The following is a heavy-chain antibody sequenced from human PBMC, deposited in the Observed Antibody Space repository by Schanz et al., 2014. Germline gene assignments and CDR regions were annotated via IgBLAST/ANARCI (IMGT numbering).Heavy chain of an antibody. D-gene: IGHD3-22*01. CDR1: GFTFSSYG. CDR2: MSYDGSIK. V-gene: IGHV3-33*06. Sequence: QVQLVESGGGVVQPGRSLRLSCAASGFTFSSYGMHWVRQAPGKGLEWVAAMSYDGSIKYYGDSVKGRFTISRVNSKNTLYLRMKGLRAEDTAVYYCAKGRRGYFDSSGSYWGTFDFWGQGTLXSVSS. CDR3: AKGRRGYFDSSGSYWGTFDF. J-gene: IGHJ4*02.